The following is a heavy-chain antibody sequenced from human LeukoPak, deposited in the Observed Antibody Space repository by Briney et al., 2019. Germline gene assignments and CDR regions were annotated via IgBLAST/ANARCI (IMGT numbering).Heavy chain of an antibody. Sequence: GASVKVSCKASGYTFTSYGISWVRQAPGQGLEWMGWISAYNGNTNYAQKLQGRVTMTTEASTSTAYMELRSLTSYDTAVYYCARDAVSTTTAGGIDYWGQGTLVTVSS. V-gene: IGHV1-18*01. CDR1: GYTFTSYG. D-gene: IGHD5/OR15-5a*01. CDR2: ISAYNGNT. J-gene: IGHJ4*02. CDR3: ARDAVSTTTAGGIDY.